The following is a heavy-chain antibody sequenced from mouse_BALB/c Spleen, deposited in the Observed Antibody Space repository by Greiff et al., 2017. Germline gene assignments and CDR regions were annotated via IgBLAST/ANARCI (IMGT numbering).Heavy chain of an antibody. V-gene: IGHV5-6-3*01. CDR2: INSNGGST. J-gene: IGHJ2*01. CDR3: ARDGYQYYFDY. CDR1: GFTFSSYG. D-gene: IGHD1-2*01. Sequence: VQLKESGGGLVQPGGSLKLSCAASGFTFSSYGMSWVRQTPDKRLELVATINSNGGSTYYPDSVKGRFTISRDNAKNTLYLQMSSLKSEDTAMYYCARDGYQYYFDYWGQGTTLTVSS.